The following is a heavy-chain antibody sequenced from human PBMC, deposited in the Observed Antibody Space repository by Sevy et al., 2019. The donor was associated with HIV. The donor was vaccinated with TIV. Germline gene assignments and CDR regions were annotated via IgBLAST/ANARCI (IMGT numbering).Heavy chain of an antibody. CDR1: GFTFSNYA. D-gene: IGHD6-25*01. CDR3: AKDLSGTWPHTFDY. CDR2: ISASGGST. Sequence: GGSLRLSCAASGFTFSNYAMSWVRQAPGKGLEWVSAISASGGSTYYADSVKGRFTISRDNSKNTLYLQMNSLRAEDTAVYYCAKDLSGTWPHTFDYWGQGTLVTVSS. V-gene: IGHV3-23*01. J-gene: IGHJ4*02.